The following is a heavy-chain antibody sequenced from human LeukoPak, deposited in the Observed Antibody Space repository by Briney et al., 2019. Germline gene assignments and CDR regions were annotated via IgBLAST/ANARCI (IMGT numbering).Heavy chain of an antibody. CDR1: GYTFTTYG. CDR3: ARGRQEDTAMVKYYYYYMDV. J-gene: IGHJ6*03. CDR2: ISAYNGNT. Sequence: ASVKVSCKASGYTFTTYGMNWVRQAPGQGLEGMGWISAYNGNTNYAQKLQGRVTITTDTSTSTAYMELRSLRSDDTAVYYCARGRQEDTAMVKYYYYYMDVWGKGTTVTISS. D-gene: IGHD5-18*01. V-gene: IGHV1-18*01.